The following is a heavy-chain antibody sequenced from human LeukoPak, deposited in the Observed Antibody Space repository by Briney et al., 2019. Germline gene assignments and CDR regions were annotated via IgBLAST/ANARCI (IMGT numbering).Heavy chain of an antibody. CDR1: GVSISSSSYY. V-gene: IGHV4-39*07. J-gene: IGHJ1*01. CDR2: IDYSGST. D-gene: IGHD1-1*01. Sequence: SETLSLTGTVSGVSISSSSYYWGWIRQPPGKGLEWIGSIDYSGSTYYNPSLKSRVTISEDTSKNQFSLRLSSLTAADTAVYYCARHHHNGWNEIWGQGTLVTVSS. CDR3: ARHHHNGWNEI.